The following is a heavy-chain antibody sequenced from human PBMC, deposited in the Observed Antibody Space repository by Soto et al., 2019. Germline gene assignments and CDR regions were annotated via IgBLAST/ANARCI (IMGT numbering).Heavy chain of an antibody. D-gene: IGHD2-2*01. CDR1: GGTFSSYA. Sequence: QVQLVQSGAEVKKPGSSVKVSCKASGGTFSSYAISWVRQAPGQGLEWMAGIIPIFGTANYAQKFQGRVTITADESTSTAYMELSSLRSEDTAVYYCARDRCIVLVPAAMYRDYYYFGMDLWGQATPFTVSS. V-gene: IGHV1-69*12. J-gene: IGHJ6*02. CDR2: IIPIFGTA. CDR3: ARDRCIVLVPAAMYRDYYYFGMDL.